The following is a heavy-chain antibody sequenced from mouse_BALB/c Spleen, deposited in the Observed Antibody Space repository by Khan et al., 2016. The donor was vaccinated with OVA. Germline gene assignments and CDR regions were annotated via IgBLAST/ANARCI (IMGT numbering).Heavy chain of an antibody. D-gene: IGHD2-1*01. J-gene: IGHJ3*01. CDR3: ARGYFGNYAFVS. V-gene: IGHV1S132*01. CDR2: IFPGTGTT. Sequence: QVQLQQSGAELVKPGASVKLSCKTSGYIFTSYWIQWVKQRPGQGLGWIGQIFPGTGTTYYNENFKGKATLTVDTSASTAYMHLSSLAAEASAVYFCARGYFGNYAFVSWGQGTLVTVSP. CDR1: GYIFTSYW.